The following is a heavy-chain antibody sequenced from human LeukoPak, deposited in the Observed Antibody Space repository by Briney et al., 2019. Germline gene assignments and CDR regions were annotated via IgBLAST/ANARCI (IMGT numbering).Heavy chain of an antibody. V-gene: IGHV1-46*01. J-gene: IGHJ4*02. CDR3: AREMATIRAPFDY. Sequence: ASVKVSCTASGYTFTSYYMHWVRQAPGQGLEWMGIINPSGGSTSYAQKFQGRVTMTRDTSTSTVYMELSSLRSEDTAAYYCAREMATIRAPFDYWGQGTLVTVSS. CDR1: GYTFTSYY. CDR2: INPSGGST. D-gene: IGHD5-24*01.